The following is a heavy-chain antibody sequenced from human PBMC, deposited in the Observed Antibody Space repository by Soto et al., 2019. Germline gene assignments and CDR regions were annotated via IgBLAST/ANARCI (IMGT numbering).Heavy chain of an antibody. CDR2: IWYDGSDK. V-gene: IGHV3-33*01. D-gene: IGHD4-4*01. CDR3: ARDRYPNYPPDAFDI. Sequence: QVQLVESGGGVVQPGKSLRLSCAASGFTLSSNGMHWVRQAPGKGLEWVAFIWYDGSDKYYADSVKGRFTISRDNSKNTLYLQMNSLRAEDTAVYYCARDRYPNYPPDAFDIWGQGTPVTVSS. J-gene: IGHJ3*02. CDR1: GFTLSSNG.